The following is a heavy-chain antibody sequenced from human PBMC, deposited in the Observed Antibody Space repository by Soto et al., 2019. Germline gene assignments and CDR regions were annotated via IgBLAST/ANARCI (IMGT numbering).Heavy chain of an antibody. V-gene: IGHV3-74*01. CDR1: GFTFSSYW. D-gene: IGHD6-19*01. J-gene: IGHJ3*02. Sequence: PGGSLRLSCAGSGFTFSSYWMHWVRQAPGKGLVWVSRVNPDGSATKYADSVKGRFTVSRDNAKNTMSLQMYSLRGDDTAVYYCARVLKSSGCDNDVFSIWGQGAMVPVSS. CDR3: ARVLKSSGCDNDVFSI. CDR2: VNPDGSAT.